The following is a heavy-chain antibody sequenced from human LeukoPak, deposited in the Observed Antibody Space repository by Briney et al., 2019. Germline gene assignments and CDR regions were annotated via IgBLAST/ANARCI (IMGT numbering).Heavy chain of an antibody. D-gene: IGHD1-1*01. V-gene: IGHV5-10-1*01. Sequence: GESLKISCKGSGYSFTNYWISWMRQMTGKGLEWMGRIDPSDSETKYSPSFQGHVTISADKSISIAHLQWTSLKASDTAMYYCAREDGNWNSVPYFDHWGQGNLVTVSS. CDR2: IDPSDSET. CDR3: AREDGNWNSVPYFDH. CDR1: GYSFTNYW. J-gene: IGHJ4*02.